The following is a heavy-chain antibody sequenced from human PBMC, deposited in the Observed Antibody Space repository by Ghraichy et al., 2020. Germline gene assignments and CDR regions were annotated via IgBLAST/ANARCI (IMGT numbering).Heavy chain of an antibody. Sequence: ASVKVSCKASGYTFTGYYMHWVRQAPGQGLEWMGWINPNSGGTNYAQKFQGWVTMTMDTSISTAYMELSRLRSDDTAVYYCARDARDTIFGVVIPYYYYYGMDVWGQGTTVTVSS. CDR2: INPNSGGT. J-gene: IGHJ6*02. CDR1: GYTFTGYY. CDR3: ARDARDTIFGVVIPYYYYYGMDV. V-gene: IGHV1-2*04. D-gene: IGHD3-3*01.